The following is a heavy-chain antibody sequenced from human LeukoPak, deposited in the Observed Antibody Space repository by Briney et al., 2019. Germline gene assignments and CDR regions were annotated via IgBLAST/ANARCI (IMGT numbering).Heavy chain of an antibody. CDR2: IKQDGREK. D-gene: IGHD1-26*01. CDR3: ARVHGWWELRPYFDY. V-gene: IGHV3-7*01. Sequence: GGSLRLSCAASGFTFSSHWMSWVRHAPGKGLEWVANIKQDGREKYYVDSVKGRYTISRDNAKNSLYLQMNSLRAEDTAVYYCARVHGWWELRPYFDYWSQGTLVTVSS. J-gene: IGHJ4*02. CDR1: GFTFSSHW.